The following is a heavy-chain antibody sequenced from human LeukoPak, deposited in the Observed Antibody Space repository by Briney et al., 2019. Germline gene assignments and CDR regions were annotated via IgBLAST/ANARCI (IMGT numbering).Heavy chain of an antibody. J-gene: IGHJ4*02. V-gene: IGHV4-30-2*01. CDR1: GGSISSGGYT. Sequence: SQTLSLTCAVSGGSISSGGYTWSWIRQPPGKGLEWIGYIYHSGSTYYNPSLKSRVTISVDRSKNQFPLKLSSVTAADTAVYYCARVSWGNSFDYWGQGTLVTVSS. CDR3: ARVSWGNSFDY. D-gene: IGHD7-27*01. CDR2: IYHSGST.